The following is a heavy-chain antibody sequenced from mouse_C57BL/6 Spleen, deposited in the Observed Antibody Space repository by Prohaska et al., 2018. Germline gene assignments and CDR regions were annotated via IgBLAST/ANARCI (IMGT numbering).Heavy chain of an antibody. CDR2: IYPGSGNT. D-gene: IGHD1-1*02. Sequence: SVKLSCKASGYTFTDYYINWVKQRPGQGLEWIARIYPGSGNTYYNEKFKGKATLTAEKSSSTAYMQLSSLTSEDSAVYFCARNYYYFDYWGQGTTLTVSS. CDR1: GYTFTDYY. J-gene: IGHJ2*01. V-gene: IGHV1-76*01. CDR3: ARNYYYFDY.